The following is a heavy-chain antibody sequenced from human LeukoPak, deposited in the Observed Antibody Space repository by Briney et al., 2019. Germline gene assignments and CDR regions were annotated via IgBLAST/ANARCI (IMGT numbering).Heavy chain of an antibody. CDR3: ARGRRDGYKPLDY. D-gene: IGHD5-24*01. CDR1: GYTFTGYY. Sequence: ASVTVSFKASGYTFTGYYMHWVRQAPGQGLEWMGWINPNSGGTNYAQKFQGRVTMTRDTSISTAYMELSRLRSDDTAVYYCARGRRDGYKPLDYWGQGTLVTVSS. CDR2: INPNSGGT. V-gene: IGHV1-2*02. J-gene: IGHJ4*02.